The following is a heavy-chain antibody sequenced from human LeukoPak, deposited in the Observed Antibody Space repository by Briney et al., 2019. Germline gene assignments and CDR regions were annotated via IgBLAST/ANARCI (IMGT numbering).Heavy chain of an antibody. Sequence: PSQTLSLTCTVSGGSISSGDYYWSWIRQPPGKGLEWIGYIYYSGSTNYNPSLKSRVTISVDTSKNQFSLKLSSVTAADTAVYYCASLDYGGNPSLDAFDIWGQGTMVTVSS. D-gene: IGHD4-23*01. CDR2: IYYSGST. CDR3: ASLDYGGNPSLDAFDI. CDR1: GGSISSGDYY. V-gene: IGHV4-30-4*08. J-gene: IGHJ3*02.